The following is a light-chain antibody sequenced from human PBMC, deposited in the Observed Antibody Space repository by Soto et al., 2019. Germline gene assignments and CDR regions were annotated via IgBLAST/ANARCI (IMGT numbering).Light chain of an antibody. Sequence: EIVLTQSPATLSLSPGERATLSCRASQSVSSYLAWYQQKPGQAPRLLIYDASSRATGIPARFSGSGSGTDFNLTISSLEPEDFAVYYCQQRSNWTYTFGQGTKLEIK. J-gene: IGKJ2*01. CDR3: QQRSNWTYT. V-gene: IGKV3-11*01. CDR2: DAS. CDR1: QSVSSY.